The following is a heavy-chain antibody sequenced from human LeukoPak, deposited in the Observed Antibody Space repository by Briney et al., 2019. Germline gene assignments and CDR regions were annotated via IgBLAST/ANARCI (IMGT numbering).Heavy chain of an antibody. CDR2: INHSGST. V-gene: IGHV4-34*01. Sequence: SETLSLTCPVYGGAFSGYYWRWIRQPPGEGLEWIGEINHSGSTNYNPSLKSRVTISVDTSKNQFSLKLSSVTAADTAVYYCARGGNSSSWSSYLFDYWGQGTLVTVSS. CDR3: ARGGNSSSWSSYLFDY. J-gene: IGHJ4*02. CDR1: GGAFSGYY. D-gene: IGHD6-13*01.